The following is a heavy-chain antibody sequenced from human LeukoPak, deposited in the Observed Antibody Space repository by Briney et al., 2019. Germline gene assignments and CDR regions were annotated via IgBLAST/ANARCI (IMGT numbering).Heavy chain of an antibody. CDR1: GYTFTSYG. D-gene: IGHD3-10*01. V-gene: IGHV1-18*01. CDR2: ISAYNGNT. J-gene: IGHJ5*02. CDR3: ASKRFGELFAGFDP. Sequence: ASVKVSCKASGYTFTSYGISWVRQAPGQGLEWMGWISAYNGNTNYAQKLQGRVTMTTDTSTSTAYMELRSLRSDDTAVYYCASKRFGELFAGFDPWGQGTLVTVSS.